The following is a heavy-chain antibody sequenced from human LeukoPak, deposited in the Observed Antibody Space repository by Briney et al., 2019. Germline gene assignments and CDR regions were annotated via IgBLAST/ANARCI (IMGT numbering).Heavy chain of an antibody. CDR1: GFTFSSYA. CDR3: AKTSGGQLEPFDY. D-gene: IGHD6-6*01. CDR2: ISGSGGST. V-gene: IGHV3-23*01. Sequence: SGGSLRLSCAASGFTFSSYAMSWVRQAPGKGLEWVSGISGSGGSTYYADSVKGRFTISRDNSKNTLYLQMNSLRAEDTAVYYCAKTSGGQLEPFDYWGQGTLVTVSS. J-gene: IGHJ4*02.